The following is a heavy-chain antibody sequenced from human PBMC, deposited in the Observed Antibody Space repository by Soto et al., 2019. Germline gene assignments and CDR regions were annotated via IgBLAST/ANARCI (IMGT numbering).Heavy chain of an antibody. J-gene: IGHJ5*02. CDR3: ARVGTTVTVNWFDP. D-gene: IGHD4-17*01. CDR2: ISAYNGNT. V-gene: IGHV1-18*04. CDR1: GYTFTGYY. Sequence: ASVKVSCKASGYTFTGYYMHWVRQAPGQGLEWMGWISAYNGNTNYAQKLQGRVTMTTDTSTSTAYMELRSLRSDDTAVYYCARVGTTVTVNWFDPWGQGTLVTVSS.